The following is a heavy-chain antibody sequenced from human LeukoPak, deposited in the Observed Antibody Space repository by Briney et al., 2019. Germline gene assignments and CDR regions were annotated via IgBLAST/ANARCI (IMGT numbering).Heavy chain of an antibody. CDR3: AVGQRGTWYKYCFDY. D-gene: IGHD6-13*01. CDR2: IYYSGST. Sequence: SETLSLTCTVSGGSISSGSYYWSWIRQPAGKGLEWIGYIYYSGSTNYNPSLESRVTISVDTSKNQFSLKLSSVTAADTAVYYCAVGQRGTWYKYCFDYWGQGTLVTVSS. J-gene: IGHJ4*02. V-gene: IGHV4-61*10. CDR1: GGSISSGSYY.